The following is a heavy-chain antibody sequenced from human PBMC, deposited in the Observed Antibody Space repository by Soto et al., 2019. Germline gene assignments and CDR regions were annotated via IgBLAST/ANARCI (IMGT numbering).Heavy chain of an antibody. D-gene: IGHD3-22*01. V-gene: IGHV1-69*01. CDR2: IIPIFGTP. J-gene: IGHJ4*02. CDR3: ARGWGEVSSDYFYAY. CDR1: GGTFSRLA. Sequence: QVQLVQSGAEVRKPGSSVKVSCKASGGTFSRLAISWVRQAPGQGLEWMGGIIPIFGTPNHAQKFQGRLTITADEATSTVHMELSSLRSEDTAIYYCARGWGEVSSDYFYAYWGQGTLVIVSS.